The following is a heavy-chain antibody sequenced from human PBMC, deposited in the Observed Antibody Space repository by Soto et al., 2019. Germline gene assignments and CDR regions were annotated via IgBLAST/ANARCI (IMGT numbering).Heavy chain of an antibody. CDR2: INPNSGGT. CDR1: GYTFTTYG. J-gene: IGHJ3*02. Sequence: GASVKVSCKASGYTFTTYGISWVRQAPGQGLEWMGWINPNSGGTNYAQKFQGWVTMTRDTSISTAYMELSRLRSDDTAVYYCARAYYDILTGYYKDAFDIWGQGTMVTVSS. CDR3: ARAYYDILTGYYKDAFDI. V-gene: IGHV1-2*04. D-gene: IGHD3-9*01.